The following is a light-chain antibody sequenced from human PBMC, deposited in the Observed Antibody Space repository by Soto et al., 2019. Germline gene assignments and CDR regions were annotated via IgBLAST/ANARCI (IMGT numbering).Light chain of an antibody. V-gene: IGKV1-33*01. CDR1: HDISNF. J-gene: IGKJ5*01. CDR3: QKYDSFPIS. Sequence: DIQMTQSPSSLSASVGDTVTITCQATHDISNFLNWYQQRPGKAPRILIYDESNLQTGVPSRFSGSGSGTDFTFSISKLQPEDLATYYCQKYDSFPISFGQGTRLEIK. CDR2: DES.